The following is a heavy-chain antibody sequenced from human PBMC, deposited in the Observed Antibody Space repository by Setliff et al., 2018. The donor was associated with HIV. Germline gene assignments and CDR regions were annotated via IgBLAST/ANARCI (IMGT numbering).Heavy chain of an antibody. J-gene: IGHJ4*02. Sequence: PSETLSLTCTVSGDSMISRPYYWGWIRQSPGKGLEWIGNIFYSGSIYSNPSLKSRINLSIDTSKNQFSLKLTSVTAADTAVYYCARFSVVVTAPGYWGRGTLVTSPQ. CDR2: IFYSGSI. CDR3: ARFSVVVTAPGY. CDR1: GDSMISRPYY. D-gene: IGHD2-21*02. V-gene: IGHV4-39*01.